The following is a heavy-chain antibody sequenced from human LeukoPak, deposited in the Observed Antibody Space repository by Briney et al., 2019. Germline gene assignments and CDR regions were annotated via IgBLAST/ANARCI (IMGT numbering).Heavy chain of an antibody. J-gene: IGHJ5*02. CDR3: ARHQYSYGYDWFDP. CDR2: IYYSGST. D-gene: IGHD5-18*01. V-gene: IGHV4-59*08. CDR1: GGSISSYY. Sequence: SETLSLTCTVSGGSISSYYWSWIRQPAGKGLEWIGYIYYSGSTNYNPSLKSRVTISVDTSKNQFSLKLSSVTAADTAVYYCARHQYSYGYDWFDPWGQGTLVTVSS.